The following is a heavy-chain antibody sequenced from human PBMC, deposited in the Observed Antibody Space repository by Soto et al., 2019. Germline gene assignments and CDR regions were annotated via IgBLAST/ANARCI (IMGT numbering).Heavy chain of an antibody. CDR3: ARVFPGYYYDGSGYFLSAFDY. V-gene: IGHV4-30-4*01. CDR1: GGSITSGDYY. Sequence: PSETLSLTCTVSGGSITSGDYYWSWVRQPPGKGLEWIGYIYYSGNTYYSPSLKSRVTISVDTSKNQFSLNLNSVTAADTAVYYCARVFPGYYYDGSGYFLSAFDYGGQGTLVTVSS. J-gene: IGHJ4*02. D-gene: IGHD3-22*01. CDR2: IYYSGNT.